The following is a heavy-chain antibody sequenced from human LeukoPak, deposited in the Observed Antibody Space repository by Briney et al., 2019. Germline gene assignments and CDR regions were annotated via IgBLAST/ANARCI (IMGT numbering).Heavy chain of an antibody. V-gene: IGHV5-51*01. CDR3: ARSSDSSGYYYDY. Sequence: GASLKISCKGSGYSFTSYWIGWVRQMPGKGLEWMGIIYPDDSDTRYSPSFQGQVTISADKSISTAYLQWSSLKASDTAMYYCARSSDSSGYYYDYWGQGTLVTVSS. D-gene: IGHD3-22*01. CDR2: IYPDDSDT. J-gene: IGHJ4*02. CDR1: GYSFTSYW.